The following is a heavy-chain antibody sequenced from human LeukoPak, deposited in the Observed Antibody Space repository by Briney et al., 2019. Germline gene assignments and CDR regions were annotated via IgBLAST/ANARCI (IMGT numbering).Heavy chain of an antibody. J-gene: IGHJ4*02. CDR1: GYTFPNYH. V-gene: IGHV1-8*03. CDR3: ARTASLTASGYDY. CDR2: MNHNNSDS. D-gene: IGHD2-21*02. Sequence: ASVKVSCKASGYTFPNYHIHWVRQATGQGLEWMGWMNHNNSDSGYAQKFQGRVTITRDTSISTSYMELRSLRSDDTAVYFCARTASLTASGYDYWGQGTLVTVSS.